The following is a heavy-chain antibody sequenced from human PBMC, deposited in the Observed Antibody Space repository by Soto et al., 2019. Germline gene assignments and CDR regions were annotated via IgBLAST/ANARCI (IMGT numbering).Heavy chain of an antibody. CDR1: GYTFTGYY. CDR2: INPNSGGT. V-gene: IGHV1-2*02. Sequence: ASVKVSCKASGYTFTGYYMHWVRQAPGQGLEWMGWINPNSGGTNYAQKFQDRVTMTRDTSINTVNMELSRLRSDDTALYYCAKGPAHGAFDFWGQGTMVTVSS. CDR3: AKGPAHGAFDF. J-gene: IGHJ3*01.